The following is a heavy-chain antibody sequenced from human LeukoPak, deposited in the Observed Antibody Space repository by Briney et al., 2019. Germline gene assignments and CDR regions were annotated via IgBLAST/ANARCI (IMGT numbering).Heavy chain of an antibody. CDR2: IYPDDSDT. CDR1: GYSFTNYW. J-gene: IGHJ4*02. CDR3: ARGRILTGPEGFDY. D-gene: IGHD3-9*01. Sequence: GESLKISCEGSGYSFTNYWIGGVRQMPGKGLDWMGIIYPDDSDTRYSSSFQGQVTISADKSISTAYLQWSSLKASDTAMYYCARGRILTGPEGFDYWGQGTLVTVSS. V-gene: IGHV5-51*01.